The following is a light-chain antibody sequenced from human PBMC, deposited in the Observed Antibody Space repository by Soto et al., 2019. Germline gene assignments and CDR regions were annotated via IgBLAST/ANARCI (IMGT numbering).Light chain of an antibody. CDR1: QSITIY. J-gene: IGKJ1*01. CDR2: AAS. V-gene: IGKV1-39*01. Sequence: DIQMTQSPSSLSASVGDRVTITCRASQSITIYLNWYQQKPGKAPRLLIYAASSLQSGVQSRFSGSGSGTDFTLTISSLQPEDFATYYCQQSYNTPRTFGQGTKVEIK. CDR3: QQSYNTPRT.